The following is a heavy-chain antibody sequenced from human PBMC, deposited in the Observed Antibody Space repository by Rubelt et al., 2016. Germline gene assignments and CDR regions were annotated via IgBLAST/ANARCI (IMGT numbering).Heavy chain of an antibody. D-gene: IGHD2/OR15-2a*01. J-gene: IGHJ4*02. CDR3: TTETTWFDY. CDR1: GFTFSSYS. Sequence: EVQLVESGGGLVKPGGSLRLSCAASGFTFSSYSMNWVRQAPGKGLEWVGRIKRKSDSGTTDYAAPVKGRFTISRDDSKNTLYLHMSSLKTEDTAGYYCTTETTWFDYWGQGTLVTVSS. CDR2: IKRKSDSGTT. V-gene: IGHV3-15*07.